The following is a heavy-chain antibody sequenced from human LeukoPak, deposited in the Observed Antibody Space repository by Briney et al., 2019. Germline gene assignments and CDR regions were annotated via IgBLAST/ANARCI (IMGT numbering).Heavy chain of an antibody. V-gene: IGHV3-23*01. CDR2: ISGSGGST. D-gene: IGHD3-22*01. CDR3: AKEYYYDSSGLLAY. Sequence: GGSLRLSCAASGFTFSSYAMSWVRQAPGKGLEWVSTISGSGGSTYYADSVKGRFTISRDNSKNTPYLQMNSLRAEDTAVYYCAKEYYYDSSGLLAYWGQGTLVTVSS. CDR1: GFTFSSYA. J-gene: IGHJ4*02.